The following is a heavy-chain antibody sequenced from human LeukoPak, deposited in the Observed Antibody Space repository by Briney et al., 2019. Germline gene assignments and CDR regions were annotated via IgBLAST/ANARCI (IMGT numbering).Heavy chain of an antibody. Sequence: SETLSLTCTVSGGSVSSGSYYWSWIRQPPGKGLEWIGYIYYSGSTNYNPSLKSRVTISVDTSKNQFSLKLSSVTAADTAVYYCARDVPFGGVWGQGTTVTVSS. CDR1: GGSVSSGSYY. J-gene: IGHJ6*02. CDR3: ARDVPFGGV. D-gene: IGHD3-10*01. CDR2: IYYSGST. V-gene: IGHV4-61*01.